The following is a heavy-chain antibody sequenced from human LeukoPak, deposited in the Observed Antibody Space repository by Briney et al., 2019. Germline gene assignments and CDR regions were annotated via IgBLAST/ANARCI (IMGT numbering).Heavy chain of an antibody. CDR3: ARGSYGDYGFKHWYFDH. CDR2: INQSGSI. V-gene: IGHV4-34*01. D-gene: IGHD4-17*01. CDR1: GGSFSGYY. Sequence: SETLSLTCTVYGGSFSGYYWNWIRQPPEKGLEWIGEINQSGSINYNPSLKSRVTMSVDTSKNQFSLKLSSVTAADTAVYYCARGSYGDYGFKHWYFDHWGRGTLVTVSS. J-gene: IGHJ2*01.